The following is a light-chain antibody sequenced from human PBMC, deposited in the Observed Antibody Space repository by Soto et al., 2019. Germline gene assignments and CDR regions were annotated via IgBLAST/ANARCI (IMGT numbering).Light chain of an antibody. CDR3: QVWDSRSDHVV. CDR2: DDA. Sequence: SSVLTQPPSVSVAPGQTAGIICGGNNIGSKSVHWYQQKPGQAPVLVVYDDADRPSGIPERFSGSNSGDTATLTISRVEVGDEGDYYCQVWDSRSDHVVFGGGTKVTVL. V-gene: IGLV3-21*02. J-gene: IGLJ2*01. CDR1: NIGSKS.